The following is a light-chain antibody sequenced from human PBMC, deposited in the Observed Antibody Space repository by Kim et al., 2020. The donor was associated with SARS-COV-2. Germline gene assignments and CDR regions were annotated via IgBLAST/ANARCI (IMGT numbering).Light chain of an antibody. CDR2: DAS. CDR3: QQYGTSPPWT. J-gene: IGKJ1*01. CDR1: QSVRNHF. Sequence: GGSAPLSLRARQSVRNHFLALFQQKPGPAPRLLMYDASTRATGIPDRFSGSGSGTDFTLTISRLEPEDFAVYYCQQYGTSPPWTFGQGTKVDIK. V-gene: IGKV3-20*01.